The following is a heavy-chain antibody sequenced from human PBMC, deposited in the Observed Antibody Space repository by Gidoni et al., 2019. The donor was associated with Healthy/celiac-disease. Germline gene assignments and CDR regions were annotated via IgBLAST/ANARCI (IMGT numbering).Heavy chain of an antibody. V-gene: IGHV3-49*05. J-gene: IGHJ2*01. CDR1: GFTLGDYA. D-gene: IGHD3-22*01. CDR3: TRGDRITMIVVVHWYFDL. CDR2: IRSKAYGGTT. Sequence: EVQLVESGGGLVKPGRSLRLSCTASGFTLGDYAIHWFRQAPGKGLEWVGFIRSKAYGGTTEYAASVKGRFTISRDDSKSIAYLQMNSLKTEDTAVYYCTRGDRITMIVVVHWYFDLWGRGTLVTVSS.